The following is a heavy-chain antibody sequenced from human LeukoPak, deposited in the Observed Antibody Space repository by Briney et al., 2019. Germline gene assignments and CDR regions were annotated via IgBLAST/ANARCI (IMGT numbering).Heavy chain of an antibody. CDR1: GGSISSGSYY. V-gene: IGHV4-61*02. CDR3: ARDYDYVWGSYVDY. CDR2: IYTSGST. Sequence: SETLSLTCTVSGGSISSGSYYWSWIRQPAGKGLEWIGRIYTSGSTNYNPSLKSRVTISVDTSKNQFSLKLSSVTAADTAVYYCARDYDYVWGSYVDYWGQGTLVTVSS. D-gene: IGHD3-16*01. J-gene: IGHJ4*02.